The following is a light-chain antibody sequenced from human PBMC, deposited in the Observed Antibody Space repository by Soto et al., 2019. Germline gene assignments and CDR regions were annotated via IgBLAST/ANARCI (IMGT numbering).Light chain of an antibody. J-gene: IGKJ4*01. CDR1: QDIGNY. V-gene: IGKV1-16*02. CDR2: AAS. Sequence: DIQMTQSPSSLSASVGDRVTITCRASQDIGNYLAWFQQKPWKATKSLIYAASSFQSGVSSKFSGSISGTDFTLTISNLQPDDFATYFCQQYNSYPLTFGGGTTVEIK. CDR3: QQYNSYPLT.